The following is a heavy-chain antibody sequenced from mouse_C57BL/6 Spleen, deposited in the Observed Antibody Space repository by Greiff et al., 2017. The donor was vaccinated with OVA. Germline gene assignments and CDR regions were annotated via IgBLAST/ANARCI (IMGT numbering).Heavy chain of an antibody. CDR1: GFTFSDYG. CDR2: ISSGSSTI. D-gene: IGHD6-1*01. Sequence: VQLQQSGGGLVKPGGSLKLSCAASGFTFSDYGMHWVRQAPEKGLEWVAYISSGSSTIYYEDTVKGRLTISRDNAKNTLFLQMTSLRSEDAAMYYCARNYASPFDYWGQGTTLTVSS. J-gene: IGHJ2*01. CDR3: ARNYASPFDY. V-gene: IGHV5-17*01.